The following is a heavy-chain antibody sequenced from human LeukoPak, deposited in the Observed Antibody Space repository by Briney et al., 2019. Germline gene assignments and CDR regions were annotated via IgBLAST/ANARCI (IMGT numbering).Heavy chain of an antibody. CDR3: ARVAFGVVIHDAFDI. J-gene: IGHJ3*02. CDR2: IIPIFGTA. CDR1: GGTFSSYA. V-gene: IGHV1-69*13. Sequence: ASVKVSCKASGGTFSSYAISWVRQAPGQGLEWMGGIIPIFGTANCAQKFQGRVTITADESTSTAYMELSSLRSEDTAVYYCARVAFGVVIHDAFDIWGQGTMVTVSS. D-gene: IGHD3-3*01.